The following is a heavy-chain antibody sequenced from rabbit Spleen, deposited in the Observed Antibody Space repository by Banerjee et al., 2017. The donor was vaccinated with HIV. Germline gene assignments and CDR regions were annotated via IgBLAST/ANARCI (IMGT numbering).Heavy chain of an antibody. D-gene: IGHD8-1*01. CDR2: IAAAGSGIA. J-gene: IGHJ4*01. V-gene: IGHV1S45*01. Sequence: EESGGGLVQPEGSLTLTCTASGFTLSSSYWISWVRQAPGKGLEWIGCIAAAGSGIAHYASWAKGRFTISKTSSTTVTLQMTSLTAADTATYFCAYGGSTYGGHLWGPGTLVTVS. CDR3: AYGGSTYGGHL. CDR1: GFTLSSSYW.